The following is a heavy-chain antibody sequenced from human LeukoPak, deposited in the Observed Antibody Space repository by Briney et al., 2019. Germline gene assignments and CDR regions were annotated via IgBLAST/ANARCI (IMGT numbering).Heavy chain of an antibody. CDR3: AKSSNYYDSSGYYDY. Sequence: PGRSLRLSCAASGFTFDDYAMHWVRHAPGKGLEWVSGISWNSGSIGYADSVKGRFTISRDNAKNSLYLQMNSLRAEDMALYYCAKSSNYYDSSGYYDYWGQGTLVTVSS. CDR2: ISWNSGSI. V-gene: IGHV3-9*03. J-gene: IGHJ4*02. CDR1: GFTFDDYA. D-gene: IGHD3-22*01.